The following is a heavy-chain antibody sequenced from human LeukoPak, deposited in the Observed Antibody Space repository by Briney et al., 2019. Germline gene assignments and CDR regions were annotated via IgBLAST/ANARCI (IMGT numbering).Heavy chain of an antibody. Sequence: PGGSLRLSCAASGFTFSSYGMHGVRQAPGKGLEWVAVISFDGSNEYYADSVKGRFTLSRDNSKNTLYLQVNSLRAEDTAVYYCASESGPYSSSWIDYGGQGTLVTVSS. V-gene: IGHV3-30*03. CDR2: ISFDGSNE. CDR1: GFTFSSYG. CDR3: ASESGPYSSSWIDY. D-gene: IGHD6-13*01. J-gene: IGHJ4*02.